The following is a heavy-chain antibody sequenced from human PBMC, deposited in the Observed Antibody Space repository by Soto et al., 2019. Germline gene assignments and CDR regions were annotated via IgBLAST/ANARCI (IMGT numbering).Heavy chain of an antibody. D-gene: IGHD3-10*01. Sequence: EVQLVESGGGLVQPGGSLRLSCAASRFTFSSYAMSWVRQAPGKGLEWVSTIRASGGSTYHADSVKGRFTISRDSSKNTLYLQMNSLRDEDTAAYYCAKGMRGSGSYYIYDMDVWGKGTTVTVS. J-gene: IGHJ6*04. CDR3: AKGMRGSGSYYIYDMDV. V-gene: IGHV3-23*04. CDR2: IRASGGST. CDR1: RFTFSSYA.